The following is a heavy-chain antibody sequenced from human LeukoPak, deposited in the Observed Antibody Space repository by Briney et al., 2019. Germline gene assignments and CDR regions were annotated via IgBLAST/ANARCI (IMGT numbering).Heavy chain of an antibody. CDR3: ATATYSSSWYLFAY. J-gene: IGHJ4*02. V-gene: IGHV1-24*01. D-gene: IGHD6-13*01. CDR1: GYTLTELS. Sequence: ASVKVSCKVSGYTLTELSMHWVRQAPGKGLEWMGGFDPEDGETIYAQKFQGRVTMTEDTSTDTAYMELSSLRSEDTAVYYCATATYSSSWYLFAYWGQGTLVTVSS. CDR2: FDPEDGET.